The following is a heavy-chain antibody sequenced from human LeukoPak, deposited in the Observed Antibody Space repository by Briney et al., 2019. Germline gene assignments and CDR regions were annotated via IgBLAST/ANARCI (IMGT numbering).Heavy chain of an antibody. CDR2: IIPIFGTA. J-gene: IGHJ6*02. CDR1: GYTFTSYV. CDR3: ARGTVVPAAGPGRYDHYVMDV. V-gene: IGHV1-69*13. Sequence: ASVNVSCKPSGYTFTSYVISWVRQAPGQGLEWMGGIIPIFGTANYAQKFQGRVTITADESTSTAYMELSSLRSEDTAVYYCARGTVVPAAGPGRYDHYVMDVWGQGTTVTVSS. D-gene: IGHD2-2*01.